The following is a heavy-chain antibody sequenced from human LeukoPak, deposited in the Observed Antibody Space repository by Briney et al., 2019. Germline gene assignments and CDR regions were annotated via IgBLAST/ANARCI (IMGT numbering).Heavy chain of an antibody. Sequence: GASVKVSCKASGGTFSSYAISWVRQAPGQGLEWMGRIIPIFGIANYAQKFQGRLTITADKSTSTVYMELSSLRSEDTAVYYCAREGEDVEMANWGQGTLVTVSS. CDR1: GGTFSSYA. CDR2: IIPIFGIA. D-gene: IGHD5-24*01. J-gene: IGHJ4*02. CDR3: AREGEDVEMAN. V-gene: IGHV1-69*04.